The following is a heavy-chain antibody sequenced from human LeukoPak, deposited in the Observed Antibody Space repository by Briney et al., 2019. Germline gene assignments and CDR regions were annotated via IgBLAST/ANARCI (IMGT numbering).Heavy chain of an antibody. Sequence: GGSLRLSCAGSGFTFSRYTFNWVRQAPGRGLEWVSAISGDSKYIYYTGSVKGRFTISRDNARNSVYLQMNSLGVEDTAVYYCARAPTVSVGYCSSASRQADYWGQGTLVTVSS. D-gene: IGHD2-2*01. V-gene: IGHV3-21*01. CDR2: ISGDSKYI. CDR3: ARAPTVSVGYCSSASRQADY. CDR1: GFTFSRYT. J-gene: IGHJ4*02.